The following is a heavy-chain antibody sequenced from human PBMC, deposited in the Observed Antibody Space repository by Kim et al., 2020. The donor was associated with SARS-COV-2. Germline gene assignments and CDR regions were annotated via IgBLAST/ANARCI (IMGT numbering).Heavy chain of an antibody. Sequence: ASVKVSCKASGYTFTSYAMHWVRQAPGQRLEWMGWINAGNGNTKYSQKFQGRVTITRDTSASTAYMELSSLRSEDTAVYYCARPKNLVQLWLEGFGYWGQGTLVTVSS. CDR3: ARPKNLVQLWLEGFGY. CDR1: GYTFTSYA. D-gene: IGHD5-18*01. V-gene: IGHV1-3*01. J-gene: IGHJ4*02. CDR2: INAGNGNT.